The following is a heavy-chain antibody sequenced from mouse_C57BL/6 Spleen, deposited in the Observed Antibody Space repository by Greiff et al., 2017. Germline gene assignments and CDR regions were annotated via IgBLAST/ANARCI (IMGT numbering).Heavy chain of an antibody. J-gene: IGHJ3*01. D-gene: IGHD3-3*01. Sequence: VQLQQSGAELVRPGSSVKLSCKASGYTFTSYWMHWVKQRPIQGLEWIGNIDPSDSETHYNQKFKDKATLTVDKSSSTAYMQLSSLTSEDSAVYYCAREWAGGAWFAYWGQGTLVTVSA. CDR1: GYTFTSYW. V-gene: IGHV1-52*01. CDR3: AREWAGGAWFAY. CDR2: IDPSDSET.